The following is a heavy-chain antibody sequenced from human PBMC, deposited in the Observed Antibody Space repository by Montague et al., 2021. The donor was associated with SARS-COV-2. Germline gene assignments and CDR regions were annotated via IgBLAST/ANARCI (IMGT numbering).Heavy chain of an antibody. J-gene: IGHJ4*02. D-gene: IGHD6-13*01. CDR2: FFYSGNT. V-gene: IGHV4-39*01. Sequence: SETLSLTCTVSGGSLSSSSYYWGWIRQPPGKGLEWVGSFFYSGNTYYNPSLKSRVTISVDTSKNQFSLKLSSVTAADTAVYYCARPQQQLAFDYWGQGTLVTVSS. CDR1: GGSLSSSSYY. CDR3: ARPQQQLAFDY.